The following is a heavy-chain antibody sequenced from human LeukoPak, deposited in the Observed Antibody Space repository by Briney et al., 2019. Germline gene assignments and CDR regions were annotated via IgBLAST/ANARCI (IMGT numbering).Heavy chain of an antibody. V-gene: IGHV1-2*02. CDR3: ARVGDGLNDAFDI. Sequence: GSSVKVSCKTSGGTFNNSAISWVRQAPGQGLEWMGGINPNTGGTNYAQNFQGRVTMTRDTSINTAYMELSRLRSDDTAVYYCARVGDGLNDAFDIWGQGTMVTVSS. D-gene: IGHD5-24*01. CDR1: GGTFNNSA. CDR2: INPNTGGT. J-gene: IGHJ3*02.